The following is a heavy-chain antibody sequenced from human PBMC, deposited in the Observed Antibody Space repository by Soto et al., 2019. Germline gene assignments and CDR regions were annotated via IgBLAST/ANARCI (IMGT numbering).Heavy chain of an antibody. CDR3: ANNRGLRWYMDV. J-gene: IGHJ6*04. Sequence: EVQVLESGGGLVQPGGSLRLSCGASGFTFISLAMSWVRQAPGKGLEWVSSISGSGDTSYYAESVKGRFTIYRDNSKNTMDLQMNSLKAEDAAVYYCANNRGLRWYMDVWGKGTSVTVSS. D-gene: IGHD3-10*01. CDR2: ISGSGDTS. V-gene: IGHV3-23*01. CDR1: GFTFISLA.